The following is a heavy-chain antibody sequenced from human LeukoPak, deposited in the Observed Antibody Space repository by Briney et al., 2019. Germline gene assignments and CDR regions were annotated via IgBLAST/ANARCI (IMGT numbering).Heavy chain of an antibody. CDR1: GFAFSRSG. Sequence: GRSLRLSCAASGFAFSRSGMHWVRQAPGKGLEWVAVISYDGSNKYYADSVKGRFTISRDNSKNTLYLQMNSLRAEDTAVYYCAKDLLRGDYYDSSGYFNYFDYWGQGTLVTVSS. V-gene: IGHV3-30*18. J-gene: IGHJ4*02. D-gene: IGHD3-22*01. CDR2: ISYDGSNK. CDR3: AKDLLRGDYYDSSGYFNYFDY.